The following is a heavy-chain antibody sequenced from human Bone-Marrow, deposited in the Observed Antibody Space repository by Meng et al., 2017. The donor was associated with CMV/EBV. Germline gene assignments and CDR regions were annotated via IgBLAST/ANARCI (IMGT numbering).Heavy chain of an antibody. CDR2: IYHSGST. Sequence: SETLSLTCTGSGYSASSAYYWGWIRQPPGKGLEWIGSIYHSGSTYYNSALKSRVTISIDTSKNQSSLKLSSVTAADTAVYYCARKRFPDETSYYYYGMDVWGQGTTVTVSS. CDR1: GYSASSAYY. D-gene: IGHD1-14*01. CDR3: ARKRFPDETSYYYYGMDV. V-gene: IGHV4-38-2*02. J-gene: IGHJ6*02.